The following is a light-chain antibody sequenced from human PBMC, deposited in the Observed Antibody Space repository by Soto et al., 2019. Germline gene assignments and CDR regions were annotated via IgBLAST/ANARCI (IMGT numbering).Light chain of an antibody. V-gene: IGKV3-15*01. J-gene: IGKJ4*01. CDR1: QTVTHN. CDR3: QQYCAWPLT. CDR2: DVS. Sequence: EIVLTQSPATLSVSPGERATLSCRASQTVTHNFLAWYQQKPGQAPRLLMYDVSTRASGIPARFSVSGSGTEFTLTISSLQSEDSAVYYCQQYCAWPLTCGGGTMVEIK.